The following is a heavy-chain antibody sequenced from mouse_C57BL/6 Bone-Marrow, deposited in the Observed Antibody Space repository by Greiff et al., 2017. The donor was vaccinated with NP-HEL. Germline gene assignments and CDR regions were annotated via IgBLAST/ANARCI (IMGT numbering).Heavy chain of an antibody. CDR1: GYTFTSYW. CDR2: IDPSDSYT. CDR3: AREGGAGVDY. D-gene: IGHD3-2*02. V-gene: IGHV1-69*01. Sequence: QVQLQQSGAELVMPGASVKLSCKASGYTFTSYWMHWVKQRPGQGLEWIGEIDPSDSYTNYNQKFKGKSTLTVDKSSSTAYMQLSSLTSEDSAVYYCAREGGAGVDYWGQGTTLTVSS. J-gene: IGHJ2*01.